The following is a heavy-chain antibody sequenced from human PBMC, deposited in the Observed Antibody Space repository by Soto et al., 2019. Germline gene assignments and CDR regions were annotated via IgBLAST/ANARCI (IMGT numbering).Heavy chain of an antibody. Sequence: GGSLRLSCAASGFSFGTFVMTWFRQAPGGGLEWVASITDSGYTASYAETVEGRFTVSRDNSKNKLHLQMNDLRAEDTATYYCAKNGQWLATPPEAWGQXTRVTVSS. D-gene: IGHD6-19*01. V-gene: IGHV3-23*01. J-gene: IGHJ4*02. CDR2: ITDSGYTA. CDR1: GFSFGTFV. CDR3: AKNGQWLATPPEA.